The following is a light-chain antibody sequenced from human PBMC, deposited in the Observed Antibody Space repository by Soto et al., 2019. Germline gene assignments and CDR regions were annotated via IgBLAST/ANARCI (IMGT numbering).Light chain of an antibody. Sequence: EIVLTQSPATLSLSPGESATLSCRASESVSIYISWYQQKPAQAPRLLIYDASNRATRIPTRFSGSGSGTDFSLTISSLEPEDFAVYYCQQRSNWPWTTFGQGTRVELK. CDR2: DAS. CDR1: ESVSIY. J-gene: IGKJ1*01. CDR3: QQRSNWPWTT. V-gene: IGKV3-11*01.